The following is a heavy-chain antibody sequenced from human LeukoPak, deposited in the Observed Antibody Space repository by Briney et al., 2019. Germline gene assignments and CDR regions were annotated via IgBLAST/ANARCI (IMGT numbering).Heavy chain of an antibody. J-gene: IGHJ5*02. CDR2: IFPSGGEI. D-gene: IGHD2-8*02. Sequence: PGGSLRLSCEASGFTFSTFAMIWVRQPPGKGLEWVSSIFPSGGEIHYADSVRGRFTISRDNSKSTLSLQMNSLRAEDTAIYYCATYRQVLLPFKSWGQGTLVTVSS. CDR3: ATYRQVLLPFKS. CDR1: GFTFSTFA. V-gene: IGHV3-23*01.